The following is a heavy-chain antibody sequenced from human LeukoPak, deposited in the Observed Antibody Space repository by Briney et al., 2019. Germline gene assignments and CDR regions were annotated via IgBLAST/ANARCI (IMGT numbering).Heavy chain of an antibody. CDR2: MNPNSGGT. CDR1: GYTFTSYD. D-gene: IGHD6-19*01. V-gene: IGHV1-2*02. Sequence: GASVKVSCKASGYTFTSYDINWVRQATGQGLEWMGWMNPNSGGTNYAQKFQGRVTMTRDTSISTAYMELSRLRSDDTAVYYCASPSLRTGYSSGWYFYYFDYWGQGTLVTVSS. CDR3: ASPSLRTGYSSGWYFYYFDY. J-gene: IGHJ4*02.